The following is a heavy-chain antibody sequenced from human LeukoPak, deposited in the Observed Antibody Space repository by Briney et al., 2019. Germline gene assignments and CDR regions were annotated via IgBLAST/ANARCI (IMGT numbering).Heavy chain of an antibody. D-gene: IGHD1-26*01. J-gene: IGHJ4*02. CDR2: IYYSGST. Sequence: PSETLSLTCTVSGGSISSGGYYWSWIRQHPGKGLERIGYIYYSGSTYYNSSLKSRVTISVDTSKNKFSLKLSSVTAADTAVYYCARLLTPIGYYFDYWGRGTLVTVSS. V-gene: IGHV4-31*03. CDR3: ARLLTPIGYYFDY. CDR1: GGSISSGGYY.